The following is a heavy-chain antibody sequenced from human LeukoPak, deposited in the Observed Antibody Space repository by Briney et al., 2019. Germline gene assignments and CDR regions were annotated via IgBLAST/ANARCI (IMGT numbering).Heavy chain of an antibody. CDR3: ARHPEYCSSTSCYHFDY. CDR1: GFTFSSYW. V-gene: IGHV3-7*03. J-gene: IGHJ4*02. Sequence: GGSLRLSCAASGFTFSSYWMSWVRQAPGKGLEWVANIKQDGSEKYYVDSVKGRSTISRDNAKNSLYLQMNSLRAEDTAVYYCARHPEYCSSTSCYHFDYWGQGTLVTVSS. D-gene: IGHD2-2*01. CDR2: IKQDGSEK.